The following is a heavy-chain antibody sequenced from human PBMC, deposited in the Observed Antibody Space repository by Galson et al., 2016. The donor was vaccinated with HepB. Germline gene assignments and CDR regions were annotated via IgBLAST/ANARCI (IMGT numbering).Heavy chain of an antibody. Sequence: SLRLSCAGSGFTFSKYWMHWVRQAPGRGLVWVSRINSDGTISNYADSVKGRFTISRENAKNTPYLQMNSLRVEDTAVYYCGRDHSVVLTTAYNWFDPWGQGTLVTVSS. CDR2: INSDGTIS. J-gene: IGHJ5*02. D-gene: IGHD4-23*01. CDR1: GFTFSKYW. V-gene: IGHV3-74*01. CDR3: GRDHSVVLTTAYNWFDP.